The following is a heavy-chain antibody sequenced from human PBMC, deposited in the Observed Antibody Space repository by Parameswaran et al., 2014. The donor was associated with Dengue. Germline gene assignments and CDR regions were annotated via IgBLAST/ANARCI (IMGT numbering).Heavy chain of an antibody. CDR2: ISSSSSTI. J-gene: IGHJ6*02. Sequence: KWIRQPPGKGLEWVSYISSSSSTIYYADSVKGRFTISRDNAKNSLYLQMNSLRAEDTAVYYCCSSTTEPYYYYYYGMDVWGQGTTVTVSS. V-gene: IGHV3-48*01. CDR3: CSSTTEPYYYYYYGMDV. D-gene: IGHD2-2*01.